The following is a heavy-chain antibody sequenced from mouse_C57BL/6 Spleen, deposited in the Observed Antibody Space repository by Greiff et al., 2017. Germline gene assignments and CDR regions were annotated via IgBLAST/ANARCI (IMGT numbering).Heavy chain of an antibody. D-gene: IGHD1-1*01. Sequence: EVMLVESGGGLVQPGGSMKLSCVASGFTFSNYWMNWVRQSPEKGLEWVAQIRLKSDNYATHYAESVKGRFTISRDDSKSSVYLQMNNLRAEDTGIYYCTDCYGSSYEWYFDVWGTGTTVTVSS. CDR2: IRLKSDNYAT. J-gene: IGHJ1*03. V-gene: IGHV6-3*01. CDR1: GFTFSNYW. CDR3: TDCYGSSYEWYFDV.